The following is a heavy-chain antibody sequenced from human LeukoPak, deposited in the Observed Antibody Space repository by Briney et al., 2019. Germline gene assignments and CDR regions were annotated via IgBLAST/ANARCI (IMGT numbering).Heavy chain of an antibody. Sequence: SETLSLTCTVSGGSISSSSYAWGWIRQPPGKGLEWIGSLYYSGSTYYNPSLKSRVTISVDTSKNQFSLKLSSVTAADTAVYYCARHEDGYYYDSSGYYFDYWGQGTLVTVSS. CDR3: ARHEDGYYYDSSGYYFDY. V-gene: IGHV4-39*01. J-gene: IGHJ4*02. CDR1: GGSISSSSYA. D-gene: IGHD3-22*01. CDR2: LYYSGST.